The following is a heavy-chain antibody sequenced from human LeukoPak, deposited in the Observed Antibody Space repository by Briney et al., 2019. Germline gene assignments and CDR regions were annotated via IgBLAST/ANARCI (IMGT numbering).Heavy chain of an antibody. J-gene: IGHJ6*03. V-gene: IGHV3-33*01. CDR2: LLYDGNTK. Sequence: GGSLRFSCPASGFTLSNFAMHWVGQAQGKGLEWVEALLYDGNTKHYADSVKGRFTISRDISKNTFYLQMNSLTAEDTAVYYCARDHRPEIQYYYMDVWGKGTTVAVSS. CDR3: ARDHRPEIQYYYMDV. CDR1: GFTLSNFA. D-gene: IGHD1-14*01.